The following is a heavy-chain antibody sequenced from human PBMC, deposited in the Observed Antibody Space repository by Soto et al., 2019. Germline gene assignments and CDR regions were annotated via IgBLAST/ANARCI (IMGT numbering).Heavy chain of an antibody. V-gene: IGHV1-3*01. CDR3: ARDGSSSWYSDYNWFDP. Sequence: ASVKVSCKASGYTFTAYTMHWVRQAPGQRLEWMGWINAGNGNTKYSQKFQGRVTITRDTSASTAYMEPSSLRSEDTAVYYCARDGSSSWYSDYNWFDPWSQGTLVTVSS. CDR2: INAGNGNT. CDR1: GYTFTAYT. D-gene: IGHD6-13*01. J-gene: IGHJ5*02.